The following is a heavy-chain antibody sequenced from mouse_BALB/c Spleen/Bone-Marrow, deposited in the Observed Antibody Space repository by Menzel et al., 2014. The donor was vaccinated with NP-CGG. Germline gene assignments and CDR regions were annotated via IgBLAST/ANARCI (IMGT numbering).Heavy chain of an antibody. CDR1: GYTFTSYW. CDR2: INPSNGRT. V-gene: IGHV1S81*02. J-gene: IGHJ3*01. D-gene: IGHD2-3*01. CDR3: ARYDGPAWFAY. Sequence: VKLQESGAELVKPGASLKLSCKASGYTFTSYWIHWVKQRPGQGLEWIGEINPSNGRTNYNEKFKSKATVTVDKSSSTAYMQLSSLTSEDSAVYYCARYDGPAWFAYWGQGTLVTVSA.